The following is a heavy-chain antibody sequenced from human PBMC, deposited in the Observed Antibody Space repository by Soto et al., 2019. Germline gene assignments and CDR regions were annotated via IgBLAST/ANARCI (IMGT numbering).Heavy chain of an antibody. J-gene: IGHJ4*02. Sequence: QVQLVQSGAEVKKPGSSVKVSCKASGGTFSSYAISWVRQAPGQGLEWMGGIIPIFGTANYAQKFQGRVTITSDKYTSTAYMELSSLRSEDTDVYYCARAWTYDSSPPDYFDYWGQGTLVTVSS. V-gene: IGHV1-69*14. CDR1: GGTFSSYA. CDR2: IIPIFGTA. CDR3: ARAWTYDSSPPDYFDY. D-gene: IGHD6-6*01.